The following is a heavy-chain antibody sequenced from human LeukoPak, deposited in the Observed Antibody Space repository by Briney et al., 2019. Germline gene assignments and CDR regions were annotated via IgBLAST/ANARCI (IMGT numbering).Heavy chain of an antibody. V-gene: IGHV1-3*03. CDR1: GYTFTDYG. Sequence: ASVKVSCKASGYTFTDYGITWVRQAPGQRLEWMGWINAGNGNTKYSQEFQGRVTITRDTSASTAYMELSSLRSEDMAVYYCARGFYNGYSSSWFFDYWGQGTLVTVSS. CDR3: ARGFYNGYSSSWFFDY. J-gene: IGHJ4*02. CDR2: INAGNGNT. D-gene: IGHD6-13*01.